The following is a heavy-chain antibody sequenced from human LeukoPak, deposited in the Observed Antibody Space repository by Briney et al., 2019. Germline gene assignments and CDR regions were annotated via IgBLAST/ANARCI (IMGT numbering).Heavy chain of an antibody. V-gene: IGHV4-34*01. J-gene: IGHJ4*02. Sequence: SETLSLTCAVYGGSFSGYYWSWIRQPPGKGLEWIGEIKHSGSTNYNPSLKSRVTISVDTSKNQFSLKLSSVTAADTAVYYCARAEIKLYNQRRYYFDYWGQGTLVTVSS. CDR2: IKHSGST. CDR1: GGSFSGYY. CDR3: ARAEIKLYNQRRYYFDY. D-gene: IGHD3-16*02.